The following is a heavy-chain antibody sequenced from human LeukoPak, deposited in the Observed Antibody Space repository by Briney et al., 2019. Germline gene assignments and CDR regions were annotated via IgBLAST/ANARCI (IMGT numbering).Heavy chain of an antibody. V-gene: IGHV3-30*02. CDR1: GFTFSSYG. Sequence: PGGSLRLSCAASGFTFSSYGMHWVRQAPGKGLEWVAFIRYDGSNKYYADSVKGRFTISRDNSKNTLYLQMNCLRAEDTAVYYCAKDGSSGYYADYWGQGTLVTVSS. J-gene: IGHJ4*02. D-gene: IGHD3-22*01. CDR2: IRYDGSNK. CDR3: AKDGSSGYYADY.